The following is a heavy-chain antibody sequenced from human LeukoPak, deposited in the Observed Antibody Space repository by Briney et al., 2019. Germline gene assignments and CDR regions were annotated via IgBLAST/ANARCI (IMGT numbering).Heavy chain of an antibody. V-gene: IGHV3-9*01. J-gene: IGHJ4*02. CDR3: AKESHGFDY. CDR1: GFTFDDYA. Sequence: GRSLRLSCAASGFTFDDYAMHWVRQAPGKGLEWVSGISWNSGSIGYVDSVKGRFTISRDNAKNSLYLQMNSLRAEDTALYYCAKESHGFDYWGQGTLVTVSS. CDR2: ISWNSGSI.